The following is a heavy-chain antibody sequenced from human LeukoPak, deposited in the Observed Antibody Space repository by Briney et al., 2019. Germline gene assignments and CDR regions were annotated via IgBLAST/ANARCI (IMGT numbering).Heavy chain of an antibody. CDR2: IKSKTDGGTT. CDR1: GFTFSNAW. Sequence: AGGSLRLSCAASGFTFSNAWMSWVRQAPGKGLEWVGRIKSKTDGGTTDYAAPVKGRFTISRDDSKNTLYLQMNSLRAEDTAVYYCAKDSYSKGDFWGQGVLVTVSS. V-gene: IGHV3-15*01. J-gene: IGHJ4*02. D-gene: IGHD6-13*01. CDR3: AKDSYSKGDF.